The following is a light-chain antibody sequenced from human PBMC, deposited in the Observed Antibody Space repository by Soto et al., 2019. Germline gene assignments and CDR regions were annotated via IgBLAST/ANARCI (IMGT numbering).Light chain of an antibody. CDR3: SSYTSSNTYV. Sequence: QAVVTQPASVSGSPGQSITISCTGTSSDVGGYNYVSWHQQYPGKAPKLMIYEVSNRPSGVYNRFSGSKSGNTASLTISGLPAEDEAYYYCSSYTSSNTYVFGTGTKLTVL. CDR1: SSDVGGYNY. CDR2: EVS. J-gene: IGLJ1*01. V-gene: IGLV2-14*01.